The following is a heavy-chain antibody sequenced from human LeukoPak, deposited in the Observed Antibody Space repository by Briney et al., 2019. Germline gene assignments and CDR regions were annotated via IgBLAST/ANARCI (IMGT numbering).Heavy chain of an antibody. CDR3: AKDWDSSSSGDY. V-gene: IGHV3-30*18. CDR2: ISYDGSNK. Sequence: GGSLRLSCAASGFTFSSYGMHWVRQAPGKGLEWVAVISYDGSNKYYADSVKGRFTISRDNSKNTLYLQMNSLRAEDTAVYYCAKDWDSSSSGDYWGQGTLDTVSS. J-gene: IGHJ4*02. CDR1: GFTFSSYG. D-gene: IGHD6-6*01.